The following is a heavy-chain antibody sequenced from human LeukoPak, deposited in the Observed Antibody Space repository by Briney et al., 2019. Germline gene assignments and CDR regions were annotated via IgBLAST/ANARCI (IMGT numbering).Heavy chain of an antibody. CDR1: GGSFSGYY. CDR3: ARLGYRSSTSCSNYYYYGMDV. J-gene: IGHJ6*02. D-gene: IGHD2-2*01. V-gene: IGHV4-34*01. CDR2: INHSGST. Sequence: SETLSLTCAVYGGSFSGYYWSWIRQPPGKGLEWIGEINHSGSTNYNPSLKSRVTISVDTSKNQFSLKLSSVTAADTAVYYCARLGYRSSTSCSNYYYYGMDVWGQGTTVTVSS.